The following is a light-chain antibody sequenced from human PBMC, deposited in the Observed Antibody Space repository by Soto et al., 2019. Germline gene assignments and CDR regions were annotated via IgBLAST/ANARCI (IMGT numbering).Light chain of an antibody. CDR2: DAS. CDR1: QSISKW. Sequence: DIQMTQSPSTLSASIGDRVTITCRASQSISKWLAWHQQKPGKAPKLLIYDASSLQSGVPPRFSGSGSGTEFTLTIRSLQPDDIATYYGQQYSSYSAWTFGEGTKVEIK. V-gene: IGKV1-5*01. CDR3: QQYSSYSAWT. J-gene: IGKJ1*01.